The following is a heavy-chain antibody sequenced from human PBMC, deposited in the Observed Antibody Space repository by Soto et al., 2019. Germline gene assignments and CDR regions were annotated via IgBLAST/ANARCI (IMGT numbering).Heavy chain of an antibody. CDR2: ISTYNDNT. J-gene: IGHJ6*02. CDR1: GYSFTNYG. V-gene: IGHV1-18*01. D-gene: IGHD5-12*01. CDR3: ARDFRGYSGYVLGLAFYYHYRLAF. Sequence: ASVKVSCKASGYSFTNYGISWVRQAPGQGLEWMGWISTYNDNTYYAQNFQGRVTMTTDTSTTTAYMELSSLRSEDTAVYYCARDFRGYSGYVLGLAFYYHYRLAFCGQGSSVPVSS.